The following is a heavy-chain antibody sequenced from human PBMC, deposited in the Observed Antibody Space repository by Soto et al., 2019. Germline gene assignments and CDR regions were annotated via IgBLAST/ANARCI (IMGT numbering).Heavy chain of an antibody. V-gene: IGHV4-31*11. CDR2: IYYSGST. CDR3: ARKGAKVRGPLDI. CDR1: GGSISSGGYY. D-gene: IGHD3-10*01. Sequence: SEPLSLTCAVSGGSISSGGYYWSWIRQHPGKGLEWIGYIYYSGSTYYNPSLNSRVTISLDTSKNQFSLKLSSVTAAHTAVYYCARKGAKVRGPLDIWGPGPMVTVS. J-gene: IGHJ3*02.